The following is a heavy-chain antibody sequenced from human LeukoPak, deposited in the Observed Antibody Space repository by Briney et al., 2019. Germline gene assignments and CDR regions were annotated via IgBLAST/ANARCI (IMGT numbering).Heavy chain of an antibody. CDR1: GFTFSTYT. V-gene: IGHV3-21*01. CDR2: ISGSSSYI. Sequence: GGSLRLSCAASGFTFSTYTMKWVRQAPGKGLEWVSSISGSSSYIYYTDSVQGRFTISRDNAKNSLYLQMNSLRVEDTAVYYCARGGGYCGGDCYGIDYWGQGALVTVSS. CDR3: ARGGGYCGGDCYGIDY. J-gene: IGHJ4*02. D-gene: IGHD2-21*01.